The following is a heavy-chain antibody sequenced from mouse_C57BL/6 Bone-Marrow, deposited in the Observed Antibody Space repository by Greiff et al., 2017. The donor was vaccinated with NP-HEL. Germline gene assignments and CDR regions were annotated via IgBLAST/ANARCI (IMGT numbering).Heavy chain of an antibody. V-gene: IGHV1-72*01. CDR1: GYTFTSYW. Sequence: QVQLQQPGADLVKPGASVKLSCKASGYTFTSYWMHWVKQRPGRGLEWIGRIDPNSGGTKSNEKFKTKATLTVDKPSSTAYKQLSRLTTEDSAVYYCARYDYDSRGWYFDFWGTGTTVTVSS. CDR2: IDPNSGGT. CDR3: ARYDYDSRGWYFDF. D-gene: IGHD1-1*01. J-gene: IGHJ1*03.